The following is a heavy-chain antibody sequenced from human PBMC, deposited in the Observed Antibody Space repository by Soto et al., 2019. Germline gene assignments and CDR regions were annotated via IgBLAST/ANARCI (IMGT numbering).Heavy chain of an antibody. J-gene: IGHJ4*02. CDR1: VASINIGDYY. Sequence: TAETLCLTCTVSVASINIGDYYWSWIRQPPGKGLEWIGHIYYSGSTYYNPSLKSRAGISVDSSKSQVSLKLTSVTAADTAVYFCARILMNHYRLDYWGQGAMVTVSS. V-gene: IGHV4-30-4*01. D-gene: IGHD2-8*01. CDR2: IYYSGST. CDR3: ARILMNHYRLDY.